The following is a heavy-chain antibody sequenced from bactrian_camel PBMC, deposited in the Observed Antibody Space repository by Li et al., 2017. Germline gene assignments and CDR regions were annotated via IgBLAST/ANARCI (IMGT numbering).Heavy chain of an antibody. CDR2: IGKAGSNP. CDR1: WFTFNNNG. V-gene: IGHV3-2*01. Sequence: VQLVESGGGLVQPGGSLRLSCTGDWFTFNNNGISWVRQAPGKGLEWVSSIGKAGSNPYYAHSVKGRFTISRDNAKNTVYLQMNNLKSEDTGLYYCVTDERLPRINWGQGTQVTVS. CDR3: VTDERLPRIN. J-gene: IGHJ4*01. D-gene: IGHD4*01.